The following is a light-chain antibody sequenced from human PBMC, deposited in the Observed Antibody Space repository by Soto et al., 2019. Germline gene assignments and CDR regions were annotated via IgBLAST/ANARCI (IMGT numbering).Light chain of an antibody. Sequence: QSALPQPASVSGSPGQSITISCTGTSSDVGGYNYVSWYQQHPGKAPKLMIYEVSNRPSGVSNRFSGSKSGNKASLTISGLQAEDEADYYCTSYTSSSTYVFVTGTKLTVL. J-gene: IGLJ1*01. V-gene: IGLV2-14*01. CDR3: TSYTSSSTYV. CDR2: EVS. CDR1: SSDVGGYNY.